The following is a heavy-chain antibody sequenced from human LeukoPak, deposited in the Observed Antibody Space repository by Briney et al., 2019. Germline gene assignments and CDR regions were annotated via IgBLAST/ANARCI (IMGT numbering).Heavy chain of an antibody. CDR3: AKEGDSSAWYELEY. D-gene: IGHD6-19*01. CDR1: GFTFSSYS. V-gene: IGHV3-21*04. CDR2: ISSSSSYI. Sequence: TGGSLRLSCAVSGFTFSSYSMNWVRQAPGKGLEWVSSISSSSSYIYYANSVKGRFSISRDNSKNTLYLQMNSLRADDTAVYYCAKEGDSSAWYELEYWGQGILVTVSS. J-gene: IGHJ4*02.